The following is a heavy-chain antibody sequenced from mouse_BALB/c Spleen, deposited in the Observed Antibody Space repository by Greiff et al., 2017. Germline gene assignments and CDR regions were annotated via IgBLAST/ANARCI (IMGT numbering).Heavy chain of an antibody. Sequence: VQLKESGPGLVAPSQSLSITCTVSGFSLTSYGVHWVRQPPGKGLEWLGVIWAGGSTNYNSALMSRLSISKDNSKSQVFLKMNSLQTDDTAMYYCARDYYGSSYYWYFDVWGAGTTVTVSS. CDR1: GFSLTSYG. CDR3: ARDYYGSSYYWYFDV. D-gene: IGHD1-1*01. CDR2: IWAGGST. V-gene: IGHV2-9*02. J-gene: IGHJ1*01.